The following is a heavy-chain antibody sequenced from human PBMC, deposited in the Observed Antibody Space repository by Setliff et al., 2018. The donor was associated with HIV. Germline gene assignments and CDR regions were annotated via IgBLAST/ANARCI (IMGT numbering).Heavy chain of an antibody. CDR2: IHKSGST. CDR3: ARLSDTAMASFDS. Sequence: SETLSLTCSVSGGSISTYHWSWIRQPPGKGLEWIGYIHKSGSTNYSPSLKSRVTISSGTSKNQFSLKLTSVTAADTAVYYCARLSDTAMASFDSWGQGILVTV. D-gene: IGHD5-18*01. CDR1: GGSISTYH. V-gene: IGHV4-59*08. J-gene: IGHJ4*02.